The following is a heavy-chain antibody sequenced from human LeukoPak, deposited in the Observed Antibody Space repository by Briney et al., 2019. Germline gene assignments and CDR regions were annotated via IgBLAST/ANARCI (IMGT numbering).Heavy chain of an antibody. CDR2: IWYDGSNK. CDR1: GFTFSSYG. J-gene: IGHJ4*02. D-gene: IGHD3-3*01. V-gene: IGHV3-33*01. CDR3: ARASDYDFWCGYDY. Sequence: GGSLRLSCVASGFTFSSYGLHWVRQAPGKGLEWVAIIWYDGSNKYYADSVKGRFTISRDNSKNTLYLQMNSLRAEDTAVYYCARASDYDFWCGYDYWGQGTLVTVSS.